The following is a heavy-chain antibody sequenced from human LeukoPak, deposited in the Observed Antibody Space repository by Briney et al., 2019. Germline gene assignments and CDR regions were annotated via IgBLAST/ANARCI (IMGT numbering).Heavy chain of an antibody. Sequence: PSETLSLTCTVSGGSISSYYWSWIRQPPGKGLEWIGYIYYSGSTNSNPSLKSRVTISVDTSKNQFSLKLSSVTAADTAVYYCASRAAAYYDILTGSEDYYFDYWGQGTLVTVSS. J-gene: IGHJ4*02. D-gene: IGHD3-9*01. CDR1: GGSISSYY. V-gene: IGHV4-59*08. CDR2: IYYSGST. CDR3: ASRAAAYYDILTGSEDYYFDY.